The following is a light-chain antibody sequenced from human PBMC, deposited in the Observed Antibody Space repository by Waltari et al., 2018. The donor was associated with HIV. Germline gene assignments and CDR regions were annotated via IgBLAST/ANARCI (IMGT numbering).Light chain of an antibody. CDR3: QQYGSSPLT. CDR2: GAS. CDR1: QSVTSSF. V-gene: IGKV3-20*01. J-gene: IGKJ4*01. Sequence: EIVLTQSPGTLSLSPGERATLSCRASQSVTSSFLSWYQQKPGQAPRLLIHGASSRATCIPDRFSGGGSGTDFTLTISRLEPEDFAVYYCQQYGSSPLTFGGGTKVDIK.